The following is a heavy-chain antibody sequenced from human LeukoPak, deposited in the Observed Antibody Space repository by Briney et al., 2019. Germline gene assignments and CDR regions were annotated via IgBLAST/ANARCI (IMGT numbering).Heavy chain of an antibody. CDR3: AKDVTGYSSGFDAFDI. CDR1: GFTFSSDA. D-gene: IGHD6-19*01. CDR2: ISGSGGST. J-gene: IGHJ3*02. Sequence: GGSLRLSCAASGFTFSSDAMSWVRQAPGKGLEWVSAISGSGGSTYYADSVKGRFTISRDNSKNTLYLQMNSLRAEDTAVYYCAKDVTGYSSGFDAFDIWGQGTMVTVSS. V-gene: IGHV3-23*01.